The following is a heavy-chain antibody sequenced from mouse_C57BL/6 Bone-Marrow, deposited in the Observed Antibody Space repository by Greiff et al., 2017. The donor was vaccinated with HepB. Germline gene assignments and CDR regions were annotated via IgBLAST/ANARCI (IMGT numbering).Heavy chain of an antibody. D-gene: IGHD1-1*01. CDR1: GYTFTSYW. Sequence: QVQLQQPGAELVKPGASVKMSCKASGYTFTSYWITWVKQRPGQGLEWIGDIYPGSGSTNYNEKFKSKATLTVDTSSSTAYMQLSSLTSEDSAVYDCAREDAESSSYSYWYFDVWGTGTTVTVSS. CDR2: IYPGSGST. J-gene: IGHJ1*03. CDR3: AREDAESSSYSYWYFDV. V-gene: IGHV1-55*01.